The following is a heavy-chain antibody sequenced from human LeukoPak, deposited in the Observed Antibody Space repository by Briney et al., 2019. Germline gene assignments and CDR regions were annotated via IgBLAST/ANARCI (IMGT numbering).Heavy chain of an antibody. J-gene: IGHJ4*02. CDR1: GFTFSRYW. CDR2: INQDESAK. V-gene: IGHV3-7*03. Sequence: GGSLRLSCAASGFTFSRYWMSWVRQAPGKGLEWAASINQDESAKFYVDSVRGRFTISRDNAKNSLYLQMGSLRAEDSALYYCAKAKAAYDSTWYDYWGQGTLVTVSS. CDR3: AKAKAAYDSTWYDY. D-gene: IGHD3-22*01.